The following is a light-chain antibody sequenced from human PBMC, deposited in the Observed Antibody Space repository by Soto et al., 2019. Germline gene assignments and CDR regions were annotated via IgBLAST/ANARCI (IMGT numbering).Light chain of an antibody. CDR1: ERVDSSY. CDR2: GVS. J-gene: IGKJ2*01. Sequence: EIVLTQSPGTLSMSPGERATVSCRASERVDSSYLAWYQQKPGQAPRLVIYGVSNRATGIPDRFSGSGSGTDFSLTISRLEPEDFAVYYCQQYGSSPYTFGQGTKVEI. CDR3: QQYGSSPYT. V-gene: IGKV3-20*01.